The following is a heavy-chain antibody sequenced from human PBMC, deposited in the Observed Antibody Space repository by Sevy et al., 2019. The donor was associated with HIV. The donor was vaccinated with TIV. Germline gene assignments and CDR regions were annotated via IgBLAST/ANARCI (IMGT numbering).Heavy chain of an antibody. CDR3: ASPGGYRYGSLLDY. CDR1: GYTFTDYF. V-gene: IGHV1-2*02. D-gene: IGHD5-18*01. CDR2: INPNSGDP. J-gene: IGHJ4*02. Sequence: ASVKVSCKASGYTFTDYFMHWVRQAPGQGLEWMGWINPNSGDPEYSQKFQGRITITRDTSISTAYMELSRLTSDDTAVYYCASPGGYRYGSLLDYWGQGTLVTVSS.